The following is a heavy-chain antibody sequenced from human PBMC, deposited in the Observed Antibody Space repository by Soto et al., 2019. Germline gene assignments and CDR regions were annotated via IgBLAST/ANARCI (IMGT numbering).Heavy chain of an antibody. Sequence: GGSLRLSCAASGFTFSDYWMHWVRLVPGKGLLWVSRINPDGSRTNYADSVRGRFATYRDNAKNTVYLQMNSLRAEDTAVYYCARVKLGSYDWFDPWGQGTLVTVFS. V-gene: IGHV3-74*01. J-gene: IGHJ5*02. CDR1: GFTFSDYW. CDR3: ARVKLGSYDWFDP. CDR2: INPDGSRT. D-gene: IGHD3-16*01.